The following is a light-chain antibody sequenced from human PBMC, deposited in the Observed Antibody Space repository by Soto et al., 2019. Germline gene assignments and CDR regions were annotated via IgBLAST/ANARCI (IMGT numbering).Light chain of an antibody. CDR3: QQYSNWPSFT. Sequence: EIVLTQSPGTLSLSPGERATLSCRASQSVSSSYLAWYQQKPGQAPRLLIYGASSRATGIPDRFSGSGSGTDFTLTISRLQSEDFAVYYCQQYSNWPSFTFGQGTKVDIK. V-gene: IGKV3-20*01. CDR2: GAS. CDR1: QSVSSSY. J-gene: IGKJ2*01.